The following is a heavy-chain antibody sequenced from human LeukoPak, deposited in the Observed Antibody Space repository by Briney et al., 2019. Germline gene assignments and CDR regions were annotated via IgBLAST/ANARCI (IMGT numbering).Heavy chain of an antibody. V-gene: IGHV3-30*03. CDR2: ISYDGSNK. J-gene: IGHJ4*02. CDR3: ALTGYYISGFDY. CDR1: GFTFSSYG. Sequence: GGSLRLSCAASGFTFSSYGMHWVRQAPGKGLEWVAVISYDGSNKYYADSVKGRFTISRDNSKNTLYLQMNSLRAEDTAVYYCALTGYYISGFDYWGQGTLVTVSS. D-gene: IGHD3-9*01.